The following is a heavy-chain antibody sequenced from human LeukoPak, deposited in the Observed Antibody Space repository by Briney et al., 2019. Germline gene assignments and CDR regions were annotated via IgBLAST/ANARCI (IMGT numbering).Heavy chain of an antibody. V-gene: IGHV3-21*01. D-gene: IGHD7-27*01. CDR2: LNPDRRYI. CDR3: ARETGAEGFDY. J-gene: IGHJ4*02. CDR1: GFTFSTYT. Sequence: GGSLRVSCAASGFTFSTYTMNWVRQAPGKGLEWVSSLNPDRRYIFHADSVKGRFTVSRDNAGNSLYLQMNSLRVEDTAVYYCARETGAEGFDYWGQGTLVAVSS.